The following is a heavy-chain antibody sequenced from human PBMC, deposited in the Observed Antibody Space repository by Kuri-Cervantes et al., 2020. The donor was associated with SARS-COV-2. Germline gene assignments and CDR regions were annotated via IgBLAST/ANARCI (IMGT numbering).Heavy chain of an antibody. D-gene: IGHD3-3*01. CDR1: GYSFEDYA. CDR3: AAGGVYGFWGGYYPFDY. V-gene: IGHV3-9*01. Sequence: SLRLSSAGSGYSFEDYAMHRARQAPGKGLECVSGMSWNSSSIGYADSVKGRFTISRDNSKNTLYLQMNSLRAEDTAVYYCAAGGVYGFWGGYYPFDYWGLGTLVTVSS. CDR2: MSWNSSSI. J-gene: IGHJ4*02.